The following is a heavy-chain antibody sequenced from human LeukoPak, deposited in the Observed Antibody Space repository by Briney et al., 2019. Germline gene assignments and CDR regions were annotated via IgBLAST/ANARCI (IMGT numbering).Heavy chain of an antibody. CDR1: GYTFTSYD. CDR3: ARYTSFDY. V-gene: IGHV1-8*01. J-gene: IGHJ4*02. Sequence: ASVKLSCKASGYTFTSYDINWVRQATGQGLEWMGWMNPNGDNTGSAQKLQGRVIMTRNTSISTAYMELSSLRSEDTAVYDCARYTSFDYWGQGTLVTVSS. CDR2: MNPNGDNT.